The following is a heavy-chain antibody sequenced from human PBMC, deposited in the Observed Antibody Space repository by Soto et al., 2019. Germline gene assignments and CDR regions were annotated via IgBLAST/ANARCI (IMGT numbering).Heavy chain of an antibody. V-gene: IGHV1-2*02. CDR1: GYTFTGYY. CDR3: ARDQFSYSSSWLNWFDP. CDR2: INPNSGGT. Sequence: ASVKVSCKASGYTFTGYYMHWVRQAPGQGLEWMGWINPNSGGTNYAQKFQGRVTMTRDTSISTAYMELSRLRSDDTAVYYCARDQFSYSSSWLNWFDPWGQGTLVTVSS. D-gene: IGHD6-13*01. J-gene: IGHJ5*02.